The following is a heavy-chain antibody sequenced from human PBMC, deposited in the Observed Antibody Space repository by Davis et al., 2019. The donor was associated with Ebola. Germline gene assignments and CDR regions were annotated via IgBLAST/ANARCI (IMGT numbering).Heavy chain of an antibody. CDR1: GGSISSGGYY. CDR3: ARDEI. CDR2: IYSSGST. J-gene: IGHJ3*02. Sequence: MPSETLSLTCTVSGGSISSGGYYWSWIRQLPRKGLEWIGYIYSSGSTYYNPSLKSRVTISVDTSKNQFSLKLNSVTAADTAVYYCARDEIWGQGTMVTVSS. V-gene: IGHV4-31*03.